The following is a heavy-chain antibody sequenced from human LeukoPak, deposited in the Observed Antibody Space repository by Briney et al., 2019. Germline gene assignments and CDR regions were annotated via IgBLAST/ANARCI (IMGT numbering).Heavy chain of an antibody. CDR1: GFTFSSYA. Sequence: PGGSLRLSCAASGFTFSSYAMSWVRQAPGKGLEWVSAISGSGGSTYYAGSVKGRFTISRDNSKNTLYLQMNSLRAEDTAVYYCAKGRRSSTSCSLDYRGQGTLVTVSS. D-gene: IGHD2-2*01. CDR3: AKGRRSSTSCSLDY. CDR2: ISGSGGST. V-gene: IGHV3-23*01. J-gene: IGHJ4*02.